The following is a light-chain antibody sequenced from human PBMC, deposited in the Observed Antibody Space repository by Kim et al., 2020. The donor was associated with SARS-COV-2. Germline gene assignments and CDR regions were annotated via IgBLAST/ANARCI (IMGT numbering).Light chain of an antibody. V-gene: IGLV6-57*03. J-gene: IGLJ2*01. CDR2: EDS. Sequence: TVATSSTRTSGNIASNYVQWYQQRPGSAPTTVIYEDSRRPSGVPDRVSASIDTSSNSASLTLSGLTTEDEADYYCQSYDSANHVIFGGGTQLTVL. CDR3: QSYDSANHVI. CDR1: SGNIASNY.